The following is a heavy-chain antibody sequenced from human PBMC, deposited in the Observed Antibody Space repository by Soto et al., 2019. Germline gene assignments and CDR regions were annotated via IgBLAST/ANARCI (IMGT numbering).Heavy chain of an antibody. V-gene: IGHV1-69*18. Sequence: QVQLVQSGAEVRKPGSSVTVSCKASGGTFSTYGITWVRQAPGQGLEWMGNIIPLIGTANYAQRFRGRVTITADESTTTAYMELTSLRSADTAVYYCARVVMTTVPSSFYYGLDVWCQGTTVTVSS. D-gene: IGHD4-4*01. CDR2: IIPLIGTA. CDR1: GGTFSTYG. J-gene: IGHJ6*02. CDR3: ARVVMTTVPSSFYYGLDV.